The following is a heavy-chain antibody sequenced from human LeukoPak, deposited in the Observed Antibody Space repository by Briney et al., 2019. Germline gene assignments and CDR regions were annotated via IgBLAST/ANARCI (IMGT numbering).Heavy chain of an antibody. CDR3: ARLQAQYCSSTSCYLGGDLYYYYYMDV. V-gene: IGHV1-18*01. D-gene: IGHD2-2*01. Sequence: ASVKVSCKASGYTFTSYGISWVRQAPGQGLEWMGWISAYNGNTNYAQKLQGRVTMTTDTSTSTAYMELRSLRSDDTAVYYCARLQAQYCSSTSCYLGGDLYYYYYMDVWGKGTTVTVS. CDR2: ISAYNGNT. CDR1: GYTFTSYG. J-gene: IGHJ6*03.